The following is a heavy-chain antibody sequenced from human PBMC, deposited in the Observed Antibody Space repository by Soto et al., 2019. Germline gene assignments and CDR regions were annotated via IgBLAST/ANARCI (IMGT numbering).Heavy chain of an antibody. D-gene: IGHD5-18*01. CDR3: ARVAQYTYESGLDY. V-gene: IGHV3-30-3*01. CDR1: GFSFSYYA. J-gene: IGHJ4*02. Sequence: QVPLVESGGGVVQPGRSLRLSCAASGFSFSYYALHWVRQAPGKGLEWVAIISYDGSNKYYADSVKGRFSISRDNSKNTLYLQMNSLRAEDTAVYYCARVAQYTYESGLDYWGQGTLVTVSS. CDR2: ISYDGSNK.